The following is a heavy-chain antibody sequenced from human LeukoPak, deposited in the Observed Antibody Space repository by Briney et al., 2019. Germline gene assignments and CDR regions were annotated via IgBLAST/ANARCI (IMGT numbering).Heavy chain of an antibody. J-gene: IGHJ4*02. Sequence: PSETLSLTCTVSGGSISSYYWSWIRQPPGKGLEWIGYIYYSGSTNYNPSLKSRVTISVDTSKNQFSLKLSPVTAADTAVYYCARAESSSGWYYFDYWGQGTLVTVSS. D-gene: IGHD6-19*01. CDR2: IYYSGST. V-gene: IGHV4-59*01. CDR3: ARAESSSGWYYFDY. CDR1: GGSISSYY.